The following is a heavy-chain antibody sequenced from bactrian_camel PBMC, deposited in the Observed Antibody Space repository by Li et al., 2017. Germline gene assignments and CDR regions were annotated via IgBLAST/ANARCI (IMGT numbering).Heavy chain of an antibody. J-gene: IGHJ4*01. V-gene: IGHV3S53*01. Sequence: HVQLVESGGGLVEAGGNLTLSCSASQFSFRGNAVAWFRQSPGKKREGVAIIDSDGSTGYEDPVKGRFTISRDNAKNTIYLQMNNLKPEDTAVYYCAAEVFPCRSYSDYAEHWARGPRSPSP. CDR1: QFSFRGNA. CDR2: IDSDGST. D-gene: IGHD4*01.